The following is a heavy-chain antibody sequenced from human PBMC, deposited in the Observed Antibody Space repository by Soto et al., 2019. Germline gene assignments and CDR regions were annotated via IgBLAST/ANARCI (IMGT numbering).Heavy chain of an antibody. V-gene: IGHV3-30*14. J-gene: IGHJ4*02. CDR2: ISDDGSKT. Sequence: PGGSLRLSCAGSGVTFRCYAVHWVRQTPGKGLEWVTVISDDGSKTYYADSVKGRFSVPRDDSTNMVFLQMSSLRSEDTAVYHCARAYQLTYYFDDWGPGTPVTVSS. CDR1: GVTFRCYA. D-gene: IGHD3-9*01. CDR3: ARAYQLTYYFDD.